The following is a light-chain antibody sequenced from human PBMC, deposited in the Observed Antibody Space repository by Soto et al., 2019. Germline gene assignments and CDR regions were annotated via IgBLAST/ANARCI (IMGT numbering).Light chain of an antibody. CDR1: QSLLHSNGYNY. Sequence: DIVMTQSPLSLPVTPGEPASISCRSSQSLLHSNGYNYLDWYLQKPGQSPQLLIYLGSNRASGVPDRFSASGSGTDFTLKISRVEAEDVGVYYCMQALQTPLPFGGGTKVEIK. J-gene: IGKJ4*01. V-gene: IGKV2-28*01. CDR2: LGS. CDR3: MQALQTPLP.